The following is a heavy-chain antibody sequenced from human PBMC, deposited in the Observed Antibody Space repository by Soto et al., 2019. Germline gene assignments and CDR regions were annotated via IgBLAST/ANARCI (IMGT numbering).Heavy chain of an antibody. CDR3: ARDQGVVVTADNWFDP. V-gene: IGHV4-4*07. CDR1: GGSITDYS. D-gene: IGHD2-21*02. CDR2: IFSSGST. J-gene: IGHJ5*02. Sequence: SETLSLTCTVSGGSITDYSWVWIRQPAGKGLEWIGRIFSSGSTNYNPSLKGRITMSLDTSKNQFSLKLNSATATDTAVYFCARDQGVVVTADNWFDPWGQGILATVSS.